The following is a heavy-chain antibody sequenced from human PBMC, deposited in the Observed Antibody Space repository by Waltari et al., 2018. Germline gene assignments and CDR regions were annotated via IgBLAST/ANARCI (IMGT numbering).Heavy chain of an antibody. V-gene: IGHV3-23*01. CDR1: GFTFSAYA. Sequence: EVHLLESGGGFMQPGGSLRLSCEVSGFTFSAYAMYWVRQAPGKGPDWVSAISPGGYRTYYADSVKGRFTISRDKSRNTLYLQMNGLRAEDMALYHCAKEGGIVGSGDHWGQGTLVAVSS. D-gene: IGHD1-26*01. CDR2: ISPGGYRT. J-gene: IGHJ4*02. CDR3: AKEGGIVGSGDH.